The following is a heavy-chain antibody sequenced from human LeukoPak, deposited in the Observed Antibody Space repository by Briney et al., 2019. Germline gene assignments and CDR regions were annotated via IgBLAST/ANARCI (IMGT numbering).Heavy chain of an antibody. J-gene: IGHJ6*02. V-gene: IGHV3-21*01. CDR1: GFTFISYS. CDR3: ARETPGYSSSWYSPYYYYGMDV. CDR2: ISSHAIYI. D-gene: IGHD6-13*01. Sequence: PGGSLRLSCAASGFTFISYSMNWLRQAPRKGLEWVSTISSHAIYIYYADSVKGRFTISRDNAKNSLYLQMNSLRAEDTAVYYCARETPGYSSSWYSPYYYYGMDVWGQGTTVTVSS.